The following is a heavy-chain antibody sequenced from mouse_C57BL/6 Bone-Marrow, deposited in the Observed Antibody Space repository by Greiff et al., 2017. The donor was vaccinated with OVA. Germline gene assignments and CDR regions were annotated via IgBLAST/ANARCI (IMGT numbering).Heavy chain of an antibody. CDR3: AGYYDGSSYDAMDY. D-gene: IGHD1-1*01. CDR1: GFSLTSYA. J-gene: IGHJ4*01. Sequence: VMLVESGPGLVAPSQSLSITCTVSGFSLTSYAISWVRQPPGKGLEWLGVIWTGGGTNYNSALKSRLSISKDNSKSQVFLKMNSLQTDDTARYYCAGYYDGSSYDAMDYWGQGTSVTVSS. CDR2: IWTGGGT. V-gene: IGHV2-9-1*01.